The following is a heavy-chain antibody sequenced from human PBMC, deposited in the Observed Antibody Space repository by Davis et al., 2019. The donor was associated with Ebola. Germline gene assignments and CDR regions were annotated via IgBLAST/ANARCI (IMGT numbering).Heavy chain of an antibody. V-gene: IGHV4-61*08. D-gene: IGHD6-19*01. CDR2: FYYSGST. Sequence: PSETLSLTCTVSGGSVSSSGYYWTWIRQPPGKGLEWIGYFYYSGSTNYNPSLRSRVTISADTSKNQFSLKLTSVTAADAAVYYCARKVGSGRTQRFDSWGQGTLVTVSS. J-gene: IGHJ4*02. CDR1: GGSVSSSGYY. CDR3: ARKVGSGRTQRFDS.